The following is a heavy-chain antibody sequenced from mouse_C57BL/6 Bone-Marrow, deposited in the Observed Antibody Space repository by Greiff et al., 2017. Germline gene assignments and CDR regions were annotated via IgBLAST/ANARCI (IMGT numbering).Heavy chain of an antibody. J-gene: IGHJ4*01. CDR3: ARGGGYAIDY. CDR2: IDPSDSYT. V-gene: IGHV1-69*01. CDR1: GYTFTSYW. Sequence: QVQLQQPGAELVMPGASVKLSCKASGYTFTSYWMPWVKQRPGQGLEWIGEIDPSDSYTNYNQKFKGKSTLTVDKSSSTAYMQLSSLTSEDSAVYYCARGGGYAIDYWGQGTSVTVSS.